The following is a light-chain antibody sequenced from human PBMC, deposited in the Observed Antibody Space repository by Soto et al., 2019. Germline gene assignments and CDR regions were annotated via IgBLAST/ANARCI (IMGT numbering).Light chain of an antibody. Sequence: EIGLTQSPDTLSLSPGESATLSCRASQSVRSSYLAWYQQKPGQAPRLLIYGASSRATGIPDRFSGSGSGTDFTLTISRLEPEDFAVYYCQQYGISPPWTFGQGTKVDIK. J-gene: IGKJ1*01. CDR3: QQYGISPPWT. CDR2: GAS. V-gene: IGKV3-20*01. CDR1: QSVRSSY.